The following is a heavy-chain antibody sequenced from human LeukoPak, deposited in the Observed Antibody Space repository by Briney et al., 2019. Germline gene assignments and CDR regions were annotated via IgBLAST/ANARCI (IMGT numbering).Heavy chain of an antibody. CDR3: TRGSGRYEF. V-gene: IGHV3-49*04. CDR1: GFTFSNSD. D-gene: IGHD2-15*01. Sequence: PGGSLRLSCTASGFTFSNSDMNWVRQAPGKGLEWVGYIRAKAYGGTPEYAPPVKGRFSVSRDDSKSIAYLQMNSLRLEDTAVYYCTRGSGRYEFWGQGTLVTVS. CDR2: IRAKAYGGTP. J-gene: IGHJ4*02.